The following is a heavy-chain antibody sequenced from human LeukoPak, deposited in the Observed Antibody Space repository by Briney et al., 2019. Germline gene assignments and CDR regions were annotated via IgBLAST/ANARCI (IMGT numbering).Heavy chain of an antibody. CDR2: ISTRSTYT. CDR1: GFTFSDYY. V-gene: IGHV3-11*03. J-gene: IGHJ4*02. D-gene: IGHD6-19*01. CDR3: ARSIALAGTFDY. Sequence: GGTLRLSCAASGFTFSDYYMTWMRQAPGGGLDLISYISTRSTYTDYADSVKGRFTISRDNAKNSLYLQMNSLRAEDTAVYYCARSIALAGTFDYWGQGTLVTVSS.